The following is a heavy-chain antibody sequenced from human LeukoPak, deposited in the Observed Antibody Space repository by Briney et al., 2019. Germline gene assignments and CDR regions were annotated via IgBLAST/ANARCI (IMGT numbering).Heavy chain of an antibody. CDR3: AREGYGDYVRKYNWFDP. Sequence: SETLSLTCTVSGGSISSYYWSWIRQPPGKGLEWIGYIYYSGSTNYNPSLKSRVTISVDTSKNQFSLKLSSVTAADTAVYYCAREGYGDYVRKYNWFDPWGQGTLVTVSS. V-gene: IGHV4-59*12. J-gene: IGHJ5*02. D-gene: IGHD4-17*01. CDR2: IYYSGST. CDR1: GGSISSYY.